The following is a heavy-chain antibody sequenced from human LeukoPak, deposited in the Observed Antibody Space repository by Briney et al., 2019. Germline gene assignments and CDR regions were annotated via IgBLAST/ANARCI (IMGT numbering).Heavy chain of an antibody. J-gene: IGHJ3*02. CDR3: AKGIDTLGTNAFDI. D-gene: IGHD2-15*01. V-gene: IGHV3-43*02. CDR2: INEDGGKT. Sequence: PGGSLRLSCAASGFSFDDYPMHWVRQAPGKGLEWVSLINEDGGKTFYADSVRGRFTISRDNSKNSLYLQMNSLRTEDTALYYCAKGIDTLGTNAFDIWGQGTIVTVSS. CDR1: GFSFDDYP.